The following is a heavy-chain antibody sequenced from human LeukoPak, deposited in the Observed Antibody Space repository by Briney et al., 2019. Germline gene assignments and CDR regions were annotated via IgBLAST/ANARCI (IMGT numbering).Heavy chain of an antibody. CDR2: INPNSGGT. CDR3: ARDGYYDFWSGFDP. CDR1: GYTFTGYY. D-gene: IGHD3-3*01. Sequence: ASVKVSCKASGYTFTGYYMHWVRQAPGQGLEWMGWINPNSGGTNYAQKFQGRVTMTRDTSISTAYMELSRLRSDDTAVYYCARDGYYDFWSGFDPWGQGTLVTVSS. V-gene: IGHV1-2*02. J-gene: IGHJ5*02.